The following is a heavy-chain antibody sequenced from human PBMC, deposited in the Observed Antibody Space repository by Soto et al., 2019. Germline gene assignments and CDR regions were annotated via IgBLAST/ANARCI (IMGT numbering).Heavy chain of an antibody. D-gene: IGHD2-8*01. V-gene: IGHV4-61*01. Sequence: QVPLQESGPGLVKPSETLSLTCTVSGGSVSSGSYYWSWIRQPPGKGLEWIGYIYYSGSTNYTPPLKSRVTRSVDTSNNQFSLKLSSVTAADTAVYYCASGGGMVYWGQGTLVTVSS. CDR2: IYYSGST. J-gene: IGHJ4*02. CDR3: ASGGGMVY. CDR1: GGSVSSGSYY.